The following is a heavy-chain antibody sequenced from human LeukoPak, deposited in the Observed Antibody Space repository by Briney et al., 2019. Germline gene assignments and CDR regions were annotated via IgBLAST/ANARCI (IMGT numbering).Heavy chain of an antibody. Sequence: ASVKVSCRASGGTFSSYAISWVRQAPGQGLEWMGGIIPIFGTANYAQKFQGRVTITADESTSTAYMELSSLRSEDTAVYYCARERLPWFGESPSYYYYYGMDVWGQGTTVTVSS. D-gene: IGHD3-10*01. J-gene: IGHJ6*02. CDR3: ARERLPWFGESPSYYYYYGMDV. CDR1: GGTFSSYA. V-gene: IGHV1-69*13. CDR2: IIPIFGTA.